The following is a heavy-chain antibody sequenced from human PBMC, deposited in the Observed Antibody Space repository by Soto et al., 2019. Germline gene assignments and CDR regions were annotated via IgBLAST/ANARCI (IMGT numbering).Heavy chain of an antibody. CDR3: ATVRTIFGVVIINWFDP. CDR1: GYTLTELS. CDR2: FDPEDGET. D-gene: IGHD3-3*01. J-gene: IGHJ5*02. V-gene: IGHV1-24*01. Sequence: ASVKVSCKVSGYTLTELSMHWVRQAPGKGLEWMGGFDPEDGETIYAQKFQGRVTMTEDTSTDTAYMELSSLRSEDTAVYYCATVRTIFGVVIINWFDPWGQGTLVTVSS.